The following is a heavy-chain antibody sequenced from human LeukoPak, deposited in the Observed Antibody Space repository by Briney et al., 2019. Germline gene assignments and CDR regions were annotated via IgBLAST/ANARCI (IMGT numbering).Heavy chain of an antibody. J-gene: IGHJ4*02. V-gene: IGHV4-4*02. D-gene: IGHD5-24*01. Sequence: NPSGTLSLTCAVSGGSISSANWWSWVRQPPGKGLEWIGEIYLGGKTNYNPSLKSRVTISIDTSKNQFSLKLISVTAADTALYYCARHMATPGTRGFDSWGREPWSPSPQ. CDR3: ARHMATPGTRGFDS. CDR1: GGSISSANW. CDR2: IYLGGKT.